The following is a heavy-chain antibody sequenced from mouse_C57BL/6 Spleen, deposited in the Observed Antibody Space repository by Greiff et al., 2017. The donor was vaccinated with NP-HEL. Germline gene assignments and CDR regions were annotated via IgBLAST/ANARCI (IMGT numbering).Heavy chain of an antibody. CDR2: IDPSDSYT. J-gene: IGHJ2*01. CDR1: GYTFTSYW. D-gene: IGHD2-4*01. CDR3: ARGSEDYDGYYFDY. V-gene: IGHV1-50*01. Sequence: QVQLQQPGAELVKPGASVKLSCKASGYTFTSYWMQWVKQRPGQGLEWIGEIDPSDSYTNYNQKFKGKATLTVDTSSSTAYMQLSSLTSEDSAVYYCARGSEDYDGYYFDYWGQGTTLTVSS.